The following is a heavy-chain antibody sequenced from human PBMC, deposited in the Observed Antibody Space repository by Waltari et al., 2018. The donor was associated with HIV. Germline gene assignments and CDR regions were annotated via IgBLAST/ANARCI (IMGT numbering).Heavy chain of an antibody. CDR3: TLSLPGVMFGDF. CDR1: EDTPSNFD. CDR2: MNPNSGNR. D-gene: IGHD3-3*01. Sequence: VQLSQSGAAMKQPGASVTVSGPASEDTPSNFDANWVRQATGQVLEWMAGMNPNSGNRGYAQNCVVRVTLTKNISIRTVYLDLSRLTSQDTGVYFCTLSLPGVMFGDFWGQGTQVTVSS. J-gene: IGHJ4*02. V-gene: IGHV1-8*02.